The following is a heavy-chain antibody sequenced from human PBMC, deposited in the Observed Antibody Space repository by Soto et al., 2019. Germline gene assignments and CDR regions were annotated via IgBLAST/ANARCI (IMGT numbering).Heavy chain of an antibody. D-gene: IGHD5-12*01. CDR1: GGTFSSYT. V-gene: IGHV1-69*02. CDR2: IIPILGVS. Sequence: SSVKFSGKASGGTFSSYTISWVRQAPGQVLECMGRIIPILGVSNYXXKFQGRVXXTADKSTSTAXMELSXVRCEDTAVYYCARASLDIVDTIVGYYFDYXXQ. J-gene: IGHJ4*02. CDR3: ARASLDIVDTIVGYYFDY.